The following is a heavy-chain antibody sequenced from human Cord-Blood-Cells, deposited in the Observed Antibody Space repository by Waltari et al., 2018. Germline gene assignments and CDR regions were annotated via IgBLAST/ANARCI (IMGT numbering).Heavy chain of an antibody. J-gene: IGHJ4*02. V-gene: IGHV1-69*04. CDR2: IIPIRGIA. CDR3: ARGSVVGYDYVWGSYYFDY. Sequence: QVQLVQSGAEVKKPGSSVKVSCKASGGTFSSYAISWVRQAPGQGLEWMGGIIPIRGIANYAQKVQGRVTITADESTSTAYMELSSLRSEDTAVYYCARGSVVGYDYVWGSYYFDYWGQGTLVTVSS. D-gene: IGHD3-16*01. CDR1: GGTFSSYA.